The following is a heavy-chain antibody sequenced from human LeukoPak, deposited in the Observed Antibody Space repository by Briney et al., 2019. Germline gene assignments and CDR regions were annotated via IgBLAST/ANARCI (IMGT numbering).Heavy chain of an antibody. CDR1: GYTLTELS. CDR2: FDPEDGET. J-gene: IGHJ3*02. Sequence: APVKVSCKVSGYTLTELSMHWVRQAPGKGLEWMGGFDPEDGETIYAQKFQGRVTMTEDTSTDTAYMELSSLRSEDTAVYYCARVYYYDSSGYYYVGFAFDIWGQGTMVTVSS. D-gene: IGHD3-22*01. V-gene: IGHV1-24*01. CDR3: ARVYYYDSSGYYYVGFAFDI.